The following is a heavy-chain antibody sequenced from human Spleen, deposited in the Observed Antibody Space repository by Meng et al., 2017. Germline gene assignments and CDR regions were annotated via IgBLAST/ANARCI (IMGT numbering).Heavy chain of an antibody. CDR2: IGGRRKSYAA. Sequence: VELVASGGGWVPPGGSLKLSCAGSGVSFSDSDVQWVRQASGKGLGWVGRIGGRRKSYAAAYAAPVRGRFTISRDDSRNTAYLQMNSLKTEDSAVYYCTIYIRGHIWGQGTMVTVSS. J-gene: IGHJ3*02. V-gene: IGHV3-73*02. D-gene: IGHD6-19*01. CDR1: GVSFSDSD. CDR3: TIYIRGHI.